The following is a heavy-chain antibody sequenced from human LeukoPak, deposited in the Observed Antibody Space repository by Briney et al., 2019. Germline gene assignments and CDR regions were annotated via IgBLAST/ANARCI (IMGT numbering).Heavy chain of an antibody. J-gene: IGHJ5*01. V-gene: IGHV3-33*01. D-gene: IGHD4-23*01. CDR2: IWYDGSNK. Sequence: GRSLRLSCAASGFTFRSNGIHWDRQAPGPGLEWVAVIWYDGSNKYYSDSVKGRFTVSRDNSKDTVDLQMNSLRVEDTAVYYCARDNDYGGNPGSWFDSWGQGTLVTVSS. CDR1: GFTFRSNG. CDR3: ARDNDYGGNPGSWFDS.